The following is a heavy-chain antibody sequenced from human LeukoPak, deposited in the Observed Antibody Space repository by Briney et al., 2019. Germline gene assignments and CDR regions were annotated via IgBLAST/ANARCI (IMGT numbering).Heavy chain of an antibody. D-gene: IGHD1-26*01. CDR1: GFTFSSYA. Sequence: GGSLRLSCAASGFTFSSYAVSWVRQAPGKGLEGVSAISGSGGSTYYADSVKGRFTISRDNSKNTLYLQMNSLRAEDTAVYYCARHPGIGGYWGQGTLVTVSS. CDR3: ARHPGIGGY. J-gene: IGHJ4*02. CDR2: ISGSGGST. V-gene: IGHV3-23*01.